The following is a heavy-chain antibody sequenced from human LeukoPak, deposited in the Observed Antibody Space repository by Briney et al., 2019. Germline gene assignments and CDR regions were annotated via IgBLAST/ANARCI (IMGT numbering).Heavy chain of an antibody. CDR1: GGSISSGGYY. CDR3: AREKRQYGNWFDP. V-gene: IGHV4-30-4*01. J-gene: IGHJ5*02. D-gene: IGHD2-2*01. CDR2: IYYSGST. Sequence: SETLSLTCTVSGGSISSGGYYWSWIRQPPGKGLEWIGYIYYSGSTYYNPSLKSRVTISVDTSKNQFSLKLSSVTAADTAVYYCAREKRQYGNWFDPWGQGTLVTVSS.